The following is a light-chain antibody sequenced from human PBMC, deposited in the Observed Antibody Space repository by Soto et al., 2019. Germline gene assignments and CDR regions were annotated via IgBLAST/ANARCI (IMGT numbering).Light chain of an antibody. J-gene: IGLJ1*01. CDR3: CSYRSGTSV. Sequence: QSALTQPAPVSGSPGQSITISCTGTSTDVSGRNYVSWYQQHPGKAPKVIIYEVTNRPSGISHRFSGSKSGNTASLTISGLQAEDEADYYCCSYRSGTSVFGTGTKVTVL. CDR1: STDVSGRNY. V-gene: IGLV2-14*01. CDR2: EVT.